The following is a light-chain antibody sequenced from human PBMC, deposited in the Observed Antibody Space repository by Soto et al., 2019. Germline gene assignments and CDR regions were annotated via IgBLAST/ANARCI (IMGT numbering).Light chain of an antibody. CDR3: CSYAGNFRV. V-gene: IGLV2-11*01. J-gene: IGLJ3*02. CDR2: GVS. CDR1: SSDVGGYNY. Sequence: QSALTQPRSVSGSPGQSVAISCTGTSSDVGGYNYVSWYQHHPGKAPKLMVYGVSQRPSGVPDRFSGSKSGNTASLTISGLQSEDEADYYCCSYAGNFRVFGGGTKLTVL.